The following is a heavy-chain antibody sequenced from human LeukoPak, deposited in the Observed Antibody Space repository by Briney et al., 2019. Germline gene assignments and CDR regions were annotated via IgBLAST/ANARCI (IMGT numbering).Heavy chain of an antibody. Sequence: GGSLRLSCAASGFTVSSNYMSWVRQAPGRGLEWVSFIQYDGNNKYYADSVKGRFTISRDNSKGTLYLQMNGLRVEDTAIYYCAKGRAGSSPDWGQGTLVTVSS. J-gene: IGHJ4*02. CDR3: AKGRAGSSPD. D-gene: IGHD6-6*01. V-gene: IGHV3-30*02. CDR1: GFTVSSNY. CDR2: IQYDGNNK.